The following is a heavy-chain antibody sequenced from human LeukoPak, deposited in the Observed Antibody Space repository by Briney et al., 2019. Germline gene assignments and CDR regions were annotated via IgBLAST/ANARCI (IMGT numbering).Heavy chain of an antibody. D-gene: IGHD6-13*01. V-gene: IGHV3-30*02. J-gene: IGHJ4*02. CDR3: AKSGYRSSWHLHFDY. Sequence: GGSLKLSCAASGFTFSSYGMQWVRQAPGKGLEWVAVIWYDGSNKYYADSVKGRFTISRDNSKNTLYLQMNSLRAEDTAVYYCAKSGYRSSWHLHFDYWGQGTLVTVSS. CDR1: GFTFSSYG. CDR2: IWYDGSNK.